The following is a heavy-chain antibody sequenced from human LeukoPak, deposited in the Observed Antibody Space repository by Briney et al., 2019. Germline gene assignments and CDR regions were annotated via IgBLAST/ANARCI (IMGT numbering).Heavy chain of an antibody. D-gene: IGHD1-26*01. Sequence: GGAPRLSCAAPGFTFSSYSMKWGRQAPGQGLEWVSSISSSSSYIYYADSVKGRFTISRDNAKNSLYLQMNSLRAEDTAVYYCAKDNSGSYYADAFDIWGQGTMVTVSS. CDR2: ISSSSSYI. V-gene: IGHV3-21*04. CDR3: AKDNSGSYYADAFDI. CDR1: GFTFSSYS. J-gene: IGHJ3*02.